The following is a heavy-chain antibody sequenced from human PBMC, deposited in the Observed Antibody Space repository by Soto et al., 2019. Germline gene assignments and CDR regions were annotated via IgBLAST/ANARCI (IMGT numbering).Heavy chain of an antibody. CDR2: ISGSGGST. CDR3: AKVLPTGYCSGGSCYSGLGGVDY. CDR1: GFTFSSYA. J-gene: IGHJ4*02. Sequence: EVQLLESGGDLVQPGGSLRLSCAASGFTFSSYAMSWVRQAPGKGLEWVSAISGSGGSTYYADSVKGRFTISRDNSKNTLYLQMNSLRAEDTAVYYCAKVLPTGYCSGGSCYSGLGGVDYWGQGTLVTVSS. V-gene: IGHV3-23*01. D-gene: IGHD2-15*01.